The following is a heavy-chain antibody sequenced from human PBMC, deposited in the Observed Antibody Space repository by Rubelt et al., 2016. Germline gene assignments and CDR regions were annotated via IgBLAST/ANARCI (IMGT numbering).Heavy chain of an antibody. CDR3: ARRLATTGVFDM. Sequence: EVQLLESGGGLVQPGGSLRLSCAAAGFTFSSYAMSWVRQGPGKGLEWVSRINGDETSTPYADSVKGRFTISRDNAKNMLYLQMNGLRVEDTALYYCARRLATTGVFDMWGQGTMVTVSS. CDR2: INGDETST. J-gene: IGHJ3*02. V-gene: IGHV3-74*02. CDR1: GFTFSSYA. D-gene: IGHD1-1*01.